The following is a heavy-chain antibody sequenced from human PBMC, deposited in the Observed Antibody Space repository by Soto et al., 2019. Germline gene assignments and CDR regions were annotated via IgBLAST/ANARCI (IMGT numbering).Heavy chain of an antibody. Sequence: QVQLVESGGGVVQPGRSLRLSCAASGFTCSSYAMHWVRQAPGKGLEWVAVISYDGSNKYYADSVKGRFTISRDNSKXXXXXXXXXXXXXXXXXXXXXXXXXXXXXYFDYWGQGTLVTVYS. CDR2: ISYDGSNK. CDR3: XXXXXXXXXYFDY. J-gene: IGHJ4*02. V-gene: IGHV3-30-3*01. CDR1: GFTCSSYA.